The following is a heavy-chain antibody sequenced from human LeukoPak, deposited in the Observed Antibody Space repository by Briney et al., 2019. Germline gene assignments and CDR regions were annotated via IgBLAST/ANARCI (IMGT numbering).Heavy chain of an antibody. Sequence: SETLSLTCTVSGGSISSHYWSWIRQPPGKGLEWIGYIYYSGSTNYNPSLKSRVTISVDTSKNQFSLKSSSVTAADTAVYFCARGITDSIWYLDYWGQGTLVTVSS. V-gene: IGHV4-59*11. CDR1: GGSISSHY. D-gene: IGHD3-22*01. J-gene: IGHJ4*02. CDR3: ARGITDSIWYLDY. CDR2: IYYSGST.